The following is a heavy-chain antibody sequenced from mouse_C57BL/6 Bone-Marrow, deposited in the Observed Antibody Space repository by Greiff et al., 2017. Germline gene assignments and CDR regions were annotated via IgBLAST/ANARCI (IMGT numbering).Heavy chain of an antibody. CDR3: AREEYAMDY. CDR2: ISDGGSYT. V-gene: IGHV5-4*01. Sequence: EVKLMESGGGLVKPGGSLKLSCAASGFTFSSSAMSWVRQTPEKRLEWVATISDGGSYTYYPDNVKGRFTISRDNAKNNLYLQMSHLKSEDTAMYYCAREEYAMDYWGQGTSVTVSS. J-gene: IGHJ4*01. CDR1: GFTFSSSA.